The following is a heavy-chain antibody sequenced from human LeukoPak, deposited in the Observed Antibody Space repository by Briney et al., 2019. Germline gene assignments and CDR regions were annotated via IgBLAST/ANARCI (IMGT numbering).Heavy chain of an antibody. Sequence: PSETLSLTXTVSGGSISSGDYYWSWIRQPPGKGLEWIGYIYYSGSTYYNPSPKSRVTISVDTSKNQFFLKLSSVTAADTAVYYCAREGGDSSGYYSGRNWFDPWGQGTLVTVSS. CDR2: IYYSGST. CDR1: GGSISSGDYY. J-gene: IGHJ5*02. V-gene: IGHV4-30-4*08. D-gene: IGHD3-22*01. CDR3: AREGGDSSGYYSGRNWFDP.